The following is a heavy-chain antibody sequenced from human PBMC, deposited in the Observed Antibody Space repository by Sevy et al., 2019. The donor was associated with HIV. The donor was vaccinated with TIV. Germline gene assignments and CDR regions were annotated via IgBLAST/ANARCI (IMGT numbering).Heavy chain of an antibody. D-gene: IGHD2-15*01. CDR3: AAVGLRYCSGSSCYQGDWFDP. J-gene: IGHJ5*02. CDR2: FDVQDGET. Sequence: ASVKVSCKVSGYSLTKLSIHWVRQGPAKGLEWMGDFDVQDGETIYAKKFQGRLKMTVDTNKDTAYIESSRLTSEDTAVYYCAAVGLRYCSGSSCYQGDWFDPWGQGSLVTVSS. V-gene: IGHV1-24*01. CDR1: GYSLTKLS.